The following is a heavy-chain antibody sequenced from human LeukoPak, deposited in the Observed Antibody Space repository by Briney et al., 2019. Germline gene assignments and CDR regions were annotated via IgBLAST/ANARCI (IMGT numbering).Heavy chain of an antibody. Sequence: GGSLRLSCAASGFTFSGSAMHWVRQASGKGLEWVGRIRSKANSYATAYAASVKGRFTISRDDSKNTAYLQMNSLKTEDTAVCYCTRHSGAVAGTRWFDPWGQGTLVTVSS. V-gene: IGHV3-73*01. J-gene: IGHJ5*02. CDR3: TRHSGAVAGTRWFDP. D-gene: IGHD6-19*01. CDR2: IRSKANSYAT. CDR1: GFTFSGSA.